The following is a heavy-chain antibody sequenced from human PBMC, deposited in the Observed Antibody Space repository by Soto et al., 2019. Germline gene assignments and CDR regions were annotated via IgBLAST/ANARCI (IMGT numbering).Heavy chain of an antibody. CDR3: ARWGLRDFAYYYYYYGMDV. CDR1: GYTFTSYG. V-gene: IGHV1-18*01. CDR2: ISAYNGNT. Sequence: SVKVSCKASGYTFTSYGISWVRQAPGQGLEWMGWISAYNGNTNYAQKLQGRVTMTTDTSTSTAYMELRSLRSDDTAVYYCARWGLRDFAYYYYYYGMDVWGQGTTVTVSS. D-gene: IGHD3-16*01. J-gene: IGHJ6*02.